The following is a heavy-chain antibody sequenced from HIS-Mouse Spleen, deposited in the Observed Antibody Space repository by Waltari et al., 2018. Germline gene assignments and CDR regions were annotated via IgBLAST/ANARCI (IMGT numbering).Heavy chain of an antibody. CDR3: APLRGKDAFDI. V-gene: IGHV2-5*01. CDR2: IYWNDDK. CDR1: GFSLSTSGGG. J-gene: IGHJ3*02. Sequence: QITLKESGPTLVKPTQTLTLTCTFSGFSLSTSGGGVGWIRQPPGKALEWLALIYWNDDKRYSPSLKSRLTITKDTSKNQVVLTMTNMDPVDTATYYCAPLRGKDAFDIWGQGTMVTVSS.